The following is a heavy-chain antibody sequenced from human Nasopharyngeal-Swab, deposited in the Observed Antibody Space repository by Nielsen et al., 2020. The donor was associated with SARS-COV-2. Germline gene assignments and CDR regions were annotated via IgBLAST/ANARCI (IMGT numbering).Heavy chain of an antibody. CDR2: IYSGGST. Sequence: GESLKISCAASGFTVSSNYMSWVRQAPGKGLEWVSVIYSGGSTYYADSVKGRFTISRDNSKNTLYLQMNSLRAEDTAVYYCAREGRYCDFWSGYYSPSHSDAFDIWGQGTMVTVSS. CDR1: GFTVSSNY. D-gene: IGHD3-3*01. J-gene: IGHJ3*02. V-gene: IGHV3-66*01. CDR3: AREGRYCDFWSGYYSPSHSDAFDI.